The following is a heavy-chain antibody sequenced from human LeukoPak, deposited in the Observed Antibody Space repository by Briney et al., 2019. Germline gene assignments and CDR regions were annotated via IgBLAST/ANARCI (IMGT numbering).Heavy chain of an antibody. D-gene: IGHD1-1*01. J-gene: IGHJ2*01. CDR3: ARDPGYPTNWYFDL. Sequence: PSETLSLTCAVSGGSISSSNWWSWVRQPPGKGLEWMGEMYHGGSTNYNPSLKSRVTISVDKPKNQFSLKLSSVTAADTAVYYCARDPGYPTNWYFDLWGRGTLVTVSS. CDR2: MYHGGST. CDR1: GGSISSSNW. V-gene: IGHV4-4*02.